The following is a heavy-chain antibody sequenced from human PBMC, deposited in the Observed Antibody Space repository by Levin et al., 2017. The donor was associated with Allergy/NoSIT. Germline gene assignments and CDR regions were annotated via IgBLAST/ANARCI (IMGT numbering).Heavy chain of an antibody. V-gene: IGHV4-34*01. CDR1: GGSFSGYY. CDR3: ARATYYYDSKGAFDI. J-gene: IGHJ3*02. CDR2: INHSGST. D-gene: IGHD3-22*01. Sequence: SQTLSLPCAVYGGSFSGYYWSWIRQPPGKGLEWIGEINHSGSTNYNPSLKSRVTISVDTSKNQFSLKLSSVTAADTAVYYCARATYYYDSKGAFDIWGQGTMVTVSS.